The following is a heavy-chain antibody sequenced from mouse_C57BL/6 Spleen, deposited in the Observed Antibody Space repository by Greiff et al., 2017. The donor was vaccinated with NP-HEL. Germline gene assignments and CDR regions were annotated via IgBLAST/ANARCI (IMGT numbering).Heavy chain of an antibody. CDR3: ARDQGYGYGLFAY. D-gene: IGHD2-2*01. Sequence: EVMLVESGGGLVKPGGSLKLSCAASGFTFSSYAMSWVRQTPEKRLEWVATISDGGSYTYYPDNVKGRFTISRDNAKNNLYLQMSHLKSEDTAMYYCARDQGYGYGLFAYWGQGTLVTVSA. V-gene: IGHV5-4*01. CDR2: ISDGGSYT. CDR1: GFTFSSYA. J-gene: IGHJ3*01.